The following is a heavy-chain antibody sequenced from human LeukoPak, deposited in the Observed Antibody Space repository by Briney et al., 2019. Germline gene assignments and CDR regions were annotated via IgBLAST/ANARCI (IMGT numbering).Heavy chain of an antibody. CDR2: INHSGST. J-gene: IGHJ4*02. D-gene: IGHD6-19*01. CDR3: ASDSVAGDLDY. V-gene: IGHV4-34*01. Sequence: PSETLSLTCAVYGGSFSGYYWSWILQPPGKGLEWIGEINHSGSTNYNPSLKSRVTISVDTSKNQFSLKLSSVTAADTAVYYCASDSVAGDLDYWGQGTLVTVSS. CDR1: GGSFSGYY.